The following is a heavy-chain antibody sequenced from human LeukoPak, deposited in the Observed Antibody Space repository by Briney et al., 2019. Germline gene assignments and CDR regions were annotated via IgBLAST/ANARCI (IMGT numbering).Heavy chain of an antibody. D-gene: IGHD6-13*01. J-gene: IGHJ4*02. V-gene: IGHV3-21*01. CDR1: GFTFSSYS. Sequence: GGSLRLSCAASGFTFSSYSMNWVRQAPGKGLEWVSSISSSSSYIYYADSVKGRFTISRDNAKNSLYLQMNSLRAEDTAVYYCARGTAAAGTDYWGQGALVTVSS. CDR2: ISSSSSYI. CDR3: ARGTAAAGTDY.